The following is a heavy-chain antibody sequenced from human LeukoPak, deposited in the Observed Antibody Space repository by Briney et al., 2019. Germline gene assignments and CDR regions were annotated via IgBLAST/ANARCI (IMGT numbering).Heavy chain of an antibody. D-gene: IGHD3-22*01. CDR2: INQDGSAK. Sequence: GGSLRLSCVASGFTLSSHWMSWVRQAPGKGLEWVANINQDGSAKYFVDSVKGRFTISRDNAKNSLFLQVDSLRAEDTAVYYCTRDPYDSGDRSYGAFDIWGQGTVVTVSS. CDR1: GFTLSSHW. CDR3: TRDPYDSGDRSYGAFDI. J-gene: IGHJ3*02. V-gene: IGHV3-7*01.